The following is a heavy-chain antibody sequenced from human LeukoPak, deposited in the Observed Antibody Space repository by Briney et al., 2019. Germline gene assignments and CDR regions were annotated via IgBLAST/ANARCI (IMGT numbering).Heavy chain of an antibody. CDR3: ATGITMVRGVTYYYYGMDV. CDR1: GYTLTELS. V-gene: IGHV1-24*01. Sequence: ASVKVSCKVSGYTLTELSMHWVRQAPGKGLEWMGGFDPGDGETIYAQKFQGRVTMTEDASTDTAYMELSSLRSEDTAVYYCATGITMVRGVTYYYYGMDVWGKGTTVTVSS. D-gene: IGHD3-10*01. J-gene: IGHJ6*04. CDR2: FDPGDGET.